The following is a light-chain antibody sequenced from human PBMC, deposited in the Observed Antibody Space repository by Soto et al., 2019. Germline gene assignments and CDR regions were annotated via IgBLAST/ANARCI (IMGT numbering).Light chain of an antibody. Sequence: DVVLTQSPLSLPVNFGQPASISCRSSKSLVYSDGNTHLSWFHQRPGQSPRRLIDRVSSRDSGVLYRFSGRGSGTDFTLEISRVEAEDVGIYFCTQGTHWPRTCGQGTKVEVK. CDR3: TQGTHWPRT. V-gene: IGKV2-30*01. CDR1: KSLVYSDGNTH. J-gene: IGKJ1*01. CDR2: RVS.